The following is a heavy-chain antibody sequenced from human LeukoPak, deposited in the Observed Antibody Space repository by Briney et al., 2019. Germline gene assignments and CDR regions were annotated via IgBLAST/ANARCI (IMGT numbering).Heavy chain of an antibody. CDR3: ATAGGTYGGHGVVGY. J-gene: IGHJ4*02. Sequence: SETLSLTCAVYGGSFSGHYSSWFRQPPGKGLEWIGEINHSGSTNYNPSLKSRVTISIDTSKKQFSLKLSSVTAADTAVYYCATAGGTYGGHGVVGYWGQGTLVTVSS. CDR2: INHSGST. D-gene: IGHD4-23*01. CDR1: GGSFSGHY. V-gene: IGHV4-34*01.